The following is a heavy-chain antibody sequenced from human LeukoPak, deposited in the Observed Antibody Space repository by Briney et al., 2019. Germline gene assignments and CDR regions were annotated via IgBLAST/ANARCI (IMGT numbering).Heavy chain of an antibody. CDR2: MNPNSGNT. D-gene: IGHD3-16*01. CDR1: GYTFTSYD. CDR3: ARVEVGDTGGAFDI. Sequence: ASVKVSCKASGYTFTSYDINWVRQATGQGLEWMGWMNPNSGNTGYAQKFQGRVTMTRNTSISTAYMELSSLRSEDTAVYYCARVEVGDTGGAFDIWGQGTMVTVSS. V-gene: IGHV1-8*01. J-gene: IGHJ3*02.